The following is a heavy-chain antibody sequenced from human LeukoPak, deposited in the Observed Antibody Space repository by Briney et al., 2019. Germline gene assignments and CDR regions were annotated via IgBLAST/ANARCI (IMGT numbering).Heavy chain of an antibody. Sequence: SGTLSLTCAVSGGSISSNNWWSWVRQPPGKGLEWIGEIYHHGATNYNPSLKSRVTLSVDKSKNQFSLELTSVTAADTAVYYCARGPSVAAHLDYWGQGTLVTVSS. V-gene: IGHV4-4*02. CDR3: ARGPSVAAHLDY. CDR2: IYHHGAT. D-gene: IGHD5-12*01. J-gene: IGHJ4*02. CDR1: GGSISSNNW.